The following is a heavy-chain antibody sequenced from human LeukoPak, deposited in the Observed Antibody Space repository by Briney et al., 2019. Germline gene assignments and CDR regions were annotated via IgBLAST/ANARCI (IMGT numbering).Heavy chain of an antibody. CDR2: IINSGGST. Sequence: GGSLRLSCAASGFTFSTYAMNWVRQAPGKGLEWVSTIINSGGSTYYADSVKGRFTISRDNAKNTLYLQMNSLRAEDTAVYYCAKDIYGDYGGLDYWGQGTLVTVSS. D-gene: IGHD4-17*01. J-gene: IGHJ4*02. CDR3: AKDIYGDYGGLDY. V-gene: IGHV3-23*01. CDR1: GFTFSTYA.